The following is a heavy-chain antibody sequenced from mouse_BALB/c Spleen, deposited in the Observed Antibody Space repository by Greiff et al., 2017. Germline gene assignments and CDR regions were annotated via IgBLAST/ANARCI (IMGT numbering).Heavy chain of an antibody. J-gene: IGHJ2*01. CDR3: ARYDYFDY. CDR1: GYAFSSYW. CDR2: IYPGDGDT. Sequence: VQLVESGAELVRPGSSVKISCKASGYAFSSYWMNWVKQRPGQGLEWIGQIYPGDGDTNYNGKFKGKATLTADKSSSTAYMQLSSLTSEDSAVYFCARYDYFDYWGQGTTLTVSS. V-gene: IGHV1-80*01.